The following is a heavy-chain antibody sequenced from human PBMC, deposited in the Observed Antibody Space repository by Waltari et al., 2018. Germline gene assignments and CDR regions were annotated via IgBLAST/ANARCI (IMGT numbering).Heavy chain of an antibody. CDR2: IRHPGST. J-gene: IGHJ5*02. CDR3: TRGGNYDFWSHRPFVDP. CDR1: GASFSDYY. D-gene: IGHD3-3*01. V-gene: IGHV4-34*01. Sequence: QVQLQQWGAGLLGPSETLSLTCAVYGASFSDYYWGWVRQPPGKGLEWIGQIRHPGSTNYNPSLKSRVTISIDTPRSQFSLRLISVTAADTALYFCTRGGNYDFWSHRPFVDPWGQGTLVTVSS.